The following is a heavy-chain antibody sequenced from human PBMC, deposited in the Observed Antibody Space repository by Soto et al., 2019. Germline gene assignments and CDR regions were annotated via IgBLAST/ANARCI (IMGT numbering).Heavy chain of an antibody. J-gene: IGHJ3*02. D-gene: IGHD2-2*01. Sequence: PGESLKISCKGSGYSFTSYWIGWVRQMPGKGLEWMGIIYPGDSDTRYSPSFQGQVTISADKSISTAYLQWSSLKASDTAMYYCERHWARYSPKPAEAFDIWGQGTMVTVSS. CDR2: IYPGDSDT. CDR1: GYSFTSYW. CDR3: ERHWARYSPKPAEAFDI. V-gene: IGHV5-51*01.